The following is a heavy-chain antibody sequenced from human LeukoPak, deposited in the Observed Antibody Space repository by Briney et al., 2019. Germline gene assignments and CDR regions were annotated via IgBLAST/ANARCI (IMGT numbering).Heavy chain of an antibody. CDR1: GYTFTCYY. J-gene: IGHJ3*02. CDR2: INPNSGGT. D-gene: IGHD3-22*01. V-gene: IGHV1-2*02. CDR3: ARGPITMIVVDAFDI. Sequence: ASVKVSCKASGYTFTCYYMHWVRQAPGQGLEWMGWINPNSGGTNYAQKFQGRVTMTRDTSISTAYMELSRLRSDDTAVYYCARGPITMIVVDAFDIWGQGTMVTVSS.